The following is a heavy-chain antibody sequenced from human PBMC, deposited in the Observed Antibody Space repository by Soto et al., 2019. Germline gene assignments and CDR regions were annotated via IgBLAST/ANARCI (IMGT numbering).Heavy chain of an antibody. V-gene: IGHV4-34*01. CDR2: INHSGST. CDR1: GGSFSGYY. CDR3: ARVVGCTNGVCPYYYYYYMDV. D-gene: IGHD2-8*01. Sequence: PSETQSLTCAVYGGSFSGYYWSWIRQPPGKGLEWIGEINHSGSTNYNPSLKSRVTISVDTSKNQFSLKLSSVTAADTAVYYCARVVGCTNGVCPYYYYYYMDVWGKGTTVTVSS. J-gene: IGHJ6*03.